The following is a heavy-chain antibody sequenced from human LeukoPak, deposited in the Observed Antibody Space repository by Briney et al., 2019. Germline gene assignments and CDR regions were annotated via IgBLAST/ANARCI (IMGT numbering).Heavy chain of an antibody. CDR3: ARVFGGHTNGLDY. Sequence: GRSLRLSCAAFGFSFRSYAMQWVRPAAGKGGEFDSAISSDESTPYYADSVKGRFSISRDNSKNTLYRQVGSLRAEDMAVYYCARVFGGHTNGLDYWGQGTLVTVSS. V-gene: IGHV3-64*02. J-gene: IGHJ4*02. D-gene: IGHD2-8*01. CDR1: GFSFRSYA. CDR2: ISSDESTP.